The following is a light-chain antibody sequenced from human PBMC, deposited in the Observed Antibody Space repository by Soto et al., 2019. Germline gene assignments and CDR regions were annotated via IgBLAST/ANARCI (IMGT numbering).Light chain of an antibody. Sequence: IVMTQSPATLSVSPGEGVTLSCRASQSVRSHLAWYQQKPGQAPSLLIYGAFTRATGIQARFSGTGSGTEFTLTIRSLQSEDFALYYCKQYNDWPLTFDQGTKVDIK. J-gene: IGKJ1*01. CDR3: KQYNDWPLT. CDR1: QSVRSH. V-gene: IGKV3-15*01. CDR2: GAF.